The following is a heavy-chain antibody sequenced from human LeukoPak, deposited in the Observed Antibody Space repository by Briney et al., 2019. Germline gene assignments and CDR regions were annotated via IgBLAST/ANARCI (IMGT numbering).Heavy chain of an antibody. D-gene: IGHD3-10*01. CDR1: GFTVSSNY. J-gene: IGHJ3*02. CDR2: IYSGGST. CDR3: ATPMVRGVIGSDAFDI. V-gene: IGHV3-66*01. Sequence: EGSLRLSCAASGFTVSSNYMSWVRQAPGKGLEWVSVIYSGGSTYYADSVKGRFTISRDNSKNTLYLQMNGLRAEDTAVYYCATPMVRGVIGSDAFDIWGQGTMVTVSS.